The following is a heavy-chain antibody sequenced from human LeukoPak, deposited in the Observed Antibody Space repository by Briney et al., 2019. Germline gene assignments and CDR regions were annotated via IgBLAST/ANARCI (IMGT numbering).Heavy chain of an antibody. CDR2: INSDGSST. D-gene: IGHD3-22*01. V-gene: IGHV3-74*01. J-gene: IGHJ4*02. CDR1: GFTFSSYW. Sequence: GGSLRLSCAASGFTFSSYWMHWVRQVPGKGLVWVSHINSDGSSTTYADSVKGRFTIYRDNAKSTLHLQMNSLRAEDTAVYYCARGNWDSSGYTDGFFDYWGQGTLVTVSS. CDR3: ARGNWDSSGYTDGFFDY.